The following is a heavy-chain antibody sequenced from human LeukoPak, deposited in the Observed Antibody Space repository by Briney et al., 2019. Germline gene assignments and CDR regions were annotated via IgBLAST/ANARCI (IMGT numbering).Heavy chain of an antibody. D-gene: IGHD3-22*01. Sequence: GGSLRLSCAASGFTFSDYYMSWIRQAPGKGLEWVSYISSSGSTIYYADSIEGRFTISRDNAKNSLYLQMNNLRAEDTAVYYCARDRVTGYYDSSGYLSFWGQGTLVTVSS. J-gene: IGHJ4*02. CDR2: ISSSGSTI. CDR3: ARDRVTGYYDSSGYLSF. V-gene: IGHV3-11*01. CDR1: GFTFSDYY.